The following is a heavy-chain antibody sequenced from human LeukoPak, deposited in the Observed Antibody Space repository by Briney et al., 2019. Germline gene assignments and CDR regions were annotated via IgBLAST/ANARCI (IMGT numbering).Heavy chain of an antibody. CDR3: ARVKPIAAAGPNYYLDY. J-gene: IGHJ4*02. Sequence: GASVKVSCKASGYTFTGYYIHWVRRAPRQGLEWTGSINSISGGTNYAQKFQGRVTMTRDTSISTAYMELTWLRSDDTAVYYCARVKPIAAAGPNYYLDYWGQGTLVTVSS. CDR2: INSISGGT. V-gene: IGHV1-2*02. CDR1: GYTFTGYY. D-gene: IGHD6-13*01.